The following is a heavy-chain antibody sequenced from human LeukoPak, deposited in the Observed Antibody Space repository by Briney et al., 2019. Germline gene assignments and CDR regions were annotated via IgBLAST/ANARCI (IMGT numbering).Heavy chain of an antibody. J-gene: IGHJ4*02. CDR3: ARDFRSRYCSSTSCYTFDY. D-gene: IGHD2-2*01. V-gene: IGHV3-64*01. Sequence: GGSLRLSCAASGFTFSSYAMHWVRQAPGKGLEYVSAISSNGGSTYYAYSVKGRFTSSRDNSKNTLYLQMGSLRAEDTALYYCARDFRSRYCSSTSCYTFDYWGQGTLVTVSS. CDR1: GFTFSSYA. CDR2: ISSNGGST.